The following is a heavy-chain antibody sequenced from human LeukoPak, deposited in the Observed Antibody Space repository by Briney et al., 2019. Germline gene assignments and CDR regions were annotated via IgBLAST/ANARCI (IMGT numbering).Heavy chain of an antibody. J-gene: IGHJ5*02. D-gene: IGHD6-13*01. V-gene: IGHV1-18*01. Sequence: ASVKVSCKASGYTFTSYGISWVRQAPGQGLEWMGWISAYDGNTNYAQKLQDRVTMTTDTSTSTAYMELRSLRFDDTAMYYCARAGSSSWLNWFDPWGQGTLVTVSS. CDR3: ARAGSSSWLNWFDP. CDR2: ISAYDGNT. CDR1: GYTFTSYG.